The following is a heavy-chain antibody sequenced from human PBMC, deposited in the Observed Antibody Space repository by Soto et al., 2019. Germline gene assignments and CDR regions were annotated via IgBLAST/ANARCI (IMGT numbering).Heavy chain of an antibody. CDR2: IWYDGSNK. V-gene: IGHV3-33*01. Sequence: PLRRSCAASGFTFSSYGMHWVRQAPGKGLEWVAVIWYDGSNKYYADSLKGRFTISRDNSKNTLYLQMNTLRAEDTAVYYCAREHFSGNYYDYWGQGTLVTVSS. D-gene: IGHD1-26*01. J-gene: IGHJ4*02. CDR1: GFTFSSYG. CDR3: AREHFSGNYYDY.